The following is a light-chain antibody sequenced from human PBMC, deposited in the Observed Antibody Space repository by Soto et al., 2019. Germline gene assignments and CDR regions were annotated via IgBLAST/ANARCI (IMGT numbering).Light chain of an antibody. CDR1: QSVNNNY. Sequence: EIVLKQSPATLSLSPGERATLSCGASQSVNNNYLAWYQQKPGLAPRLLIYDASSRATGIPDRFSGSGSGTDFTLTISRLEPEDFVVYYCQKYGSTPLTFGGGTKVEIK. CDR3: QKYGSTPLT. J-gene: IGKJ4*01. CDR2: DAS. V-gene: IGKV3D-20*01.